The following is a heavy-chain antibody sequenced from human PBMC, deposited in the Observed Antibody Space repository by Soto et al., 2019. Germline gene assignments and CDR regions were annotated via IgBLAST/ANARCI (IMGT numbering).Heavy chain of an antibody. J-gene: IGHJ5*02. V-gene: IGHV4-39*01. CDR1: GGSISSSSYY. Sequence: SETLSLTCTVSGGSISSSSYYWGWIRQPPGKGLEWIGSIYYSGSTYYNPSLKSRVTISVDTSKNQFSLKLSSVTAADTAVYYCARPLGYCTNGVCYGNWFDPWGQGTLVTVSS. CDR2: IYYSGST. D-gene: IGHD2-8*01. CDR3: ARPLGYCTNGVCYGNWFDP.